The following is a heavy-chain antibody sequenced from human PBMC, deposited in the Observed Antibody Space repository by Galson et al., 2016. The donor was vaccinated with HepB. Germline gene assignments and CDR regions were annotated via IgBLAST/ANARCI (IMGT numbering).Heavy chain of an antibody. J-gene: IGHJ4*02. V-gene: IGHV3-23*01. CDR2: ISGLGSNT. CDR1: GFTFSDYA. D-gene: IGHD5-24*01. Sequence: SLSLSCAASGFTFSDYAMGWVRQAPGRGLEWVSGISGLGSNTYYADSVKGRVTISRDNSKNTLHLQMNSLRVEDTAVYYCARRMATITSFDYWGQGTLVTVSS. CDR3: ARRMATITSFDY.